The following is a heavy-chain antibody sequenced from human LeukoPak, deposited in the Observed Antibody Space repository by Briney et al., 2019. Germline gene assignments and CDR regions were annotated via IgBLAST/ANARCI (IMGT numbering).Heavy chain of an antibody. J-gene: IGHJ6*03. Sequence: SVKVSCKASGGTFSSYAISWVRQAPGQGLEWMGGIIPFFGTANYAQKFQGRVTITADESTSTAYMELSSLRSEDTAVYYCARTKQLVPNYYYYMDVWGKGTTVTVSS. D-gene: IGHD6-13*01. V-gene: IGHV1-69*01. CDR3: ARTKQLVPNYYYYMDV. CDR2: IIPFFGTA. CDR1: GGTFSSYA.